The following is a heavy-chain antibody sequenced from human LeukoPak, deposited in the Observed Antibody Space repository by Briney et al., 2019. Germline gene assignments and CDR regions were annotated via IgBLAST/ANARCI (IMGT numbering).Heavy chain of an antibody. J-gene: IGHJ2*01. CDR2: IYYSGST. Sequence: SETLSLTCTVSGGSISSYYWSWIRQPPGKGLEWIGYIYYSGSTNYNPSLKSRVTISVDTSKNQFSLKLSSVTAADTAVYYCVRLPAWGGDLYWYFDLWGRGTLVTVSS. CDR1: GGSISSYY. CDR3: VRLPAWGGDLYWYFDL. D-gene: IGHD2-21*01. V-gene: IGHV4-59*01.